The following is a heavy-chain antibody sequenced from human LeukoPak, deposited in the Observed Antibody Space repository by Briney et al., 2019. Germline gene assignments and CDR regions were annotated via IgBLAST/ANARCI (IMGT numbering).Heavy chain of an antibody. D-gene: IGHD6-25*01. V-gene: IGHV1-46*01. CDR1: GYTFITYY. CDR2: IRPSGGTT. Sequence: ASVKLSCKTSGYTFITYYIHWVRQAPGQGLEWMGIIRPSGGTTIYAQKFQGRVTMTRDTSTSTVYMELSSLRSDDTAVYYCARIEGLAAMAGDWGQGTLVTVSS. J-gene: IGHJ4*02. CDR3: ARIEGLAAMAGD.